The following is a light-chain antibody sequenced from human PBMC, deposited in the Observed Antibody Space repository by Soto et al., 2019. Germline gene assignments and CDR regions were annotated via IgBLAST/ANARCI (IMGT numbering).Light chain of an antibody. V-gene: IGKV1-5*01. CDR3: QQYNSYPYT. J-gene: IGKJ2*01. Sequence: QMTQSPSTLSASVGDRVTITCRASQSISSWLAWYQQKPGKAPKLLIYDASSLESGVPSRFSGSGSGTEFTLTISSLQPDDFATYYCQQYNSYPYTFGQGTRWISN. CDR1: QSISSW. CDR2: DAS.